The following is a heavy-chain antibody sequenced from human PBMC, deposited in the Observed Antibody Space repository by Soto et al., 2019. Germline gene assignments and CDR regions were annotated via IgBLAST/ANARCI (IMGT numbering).Heavy chain of an antibody. CDR1: CYSFTSYC. J-gene: IGHJ6*02. V-gene: IGHV5-51*01. Sequence: VESLTISCKGSCYSFTSYCLVWVLQMPGKGLESMGMIYPGDSDTRYSPSFQGQVTISADKSISTAYLQWSSLKASDTAMYYCARHESGCSSTSCYYSYYYYYGMDVWGQGTTVTVSS. D-gene: IGHD2-2*01. CDR3: ARHESGCSSTSCYYSYYYYYGMDV. CDR2: IYPGDSDT.